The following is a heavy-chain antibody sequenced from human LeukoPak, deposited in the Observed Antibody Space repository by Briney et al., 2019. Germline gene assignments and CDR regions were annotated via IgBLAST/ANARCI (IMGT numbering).Heavy chain of an antibody. CDR1: GGSFSGYY. D-gene: IGHD3-10*01. V-gene: IGHV4-34*01. J-gene: IGHJ5*02. CDR2: INHSGST. CDR3: ARLAQLWFGELFQENWFDP. Sequence: SETLSLTCAVYGGSFSGYYWSWIRQPPGKGLEWIGEINHSGSTNYNPSLKSRVTISVDTSKNQFSLKLSSVTAADTAVYYCARLAQLWFGELFQENWFDPWGQGTLVTVSS.